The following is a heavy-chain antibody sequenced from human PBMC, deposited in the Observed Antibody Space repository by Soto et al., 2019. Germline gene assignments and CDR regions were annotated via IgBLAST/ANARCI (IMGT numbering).Heavy chain of an antibody. CDR3: VRSRYSAPFFDY. V-gene: IGHV3-74*01. CDR1: GFTFSTYW. CDR2: VNSDGNST. J-gene: IGHJ4*02. D-gene: IGHD1-26*01. Sequence: GRSLRLSCAASGFTFSTYWMHWVRQAPGKGLVWGPRVNSDGNSTHYADSVKGRFTISRDNAKNTLYLQMSSLRAEDTAVYYSVRSRYSAPFFDYCGAGTLVTLSS.